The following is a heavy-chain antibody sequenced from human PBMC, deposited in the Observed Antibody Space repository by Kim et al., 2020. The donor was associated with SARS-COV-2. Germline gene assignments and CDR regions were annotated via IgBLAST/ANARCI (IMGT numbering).Heavy chain of an antibody. CDR2: ISYDGSNK. Sequence: GGSLRLSCAASGFTFSSYGMHWVRQAPGKGLEWVAVISYDGSNKYYADSVKGRFTISRDNSKNTLYLQMNSLRAEDTAVYYCAKDGIWSGRHYYYGMDVWGQGTTVTVSS. CDR3: AKDGIWSGRHYYYGMDV. J-gene: IGHJ6*02. V-gene: IGHV3-30*18. CDR1: GFTFSSYG. D-gene: IGHD1-20*01.